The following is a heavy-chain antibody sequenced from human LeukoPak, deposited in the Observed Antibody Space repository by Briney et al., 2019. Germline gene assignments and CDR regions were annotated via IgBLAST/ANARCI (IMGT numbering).Heavy chain of an antibody. J-gene: IGHJ4*02. V-gene: IGHV3-74*03. D-gene: IGHD2-2*02. CDR2: INSDESTT. CDR3: ARGGSDPYCSSTSCYNHYFDY. Sequence: GGSLRLSCAASGFTFSSYWMHWVRQAPGKGLVWVSRINSDESTTTYADSVKGRFTISRDNAKNTLYLQMNSLRAEDTAVYYCARGGSDPYCSSTSCYNHYFDYWGQGTLVTVSS. CDR1: GFTFSSYW.